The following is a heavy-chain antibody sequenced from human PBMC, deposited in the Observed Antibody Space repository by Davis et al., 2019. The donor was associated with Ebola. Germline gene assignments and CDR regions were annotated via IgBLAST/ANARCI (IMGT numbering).Heavy chain of an antibody. Sequence: MPSETLSLTCTVPGGSISNSNKYWGWIRQPPGKGLEWVGSVYYSGTTYYNPSLKSRVTISLDTSKNQFSLRLTSVSTADTAVYYCAREGGDIYSGYVWGQGILVTVSS. J-gene: IGHJ4*02. D-gene: IGHD5-12*01. CDR1: GGSISNSNKY. CDR3: AREGGDIYSGYV. CDR2: VYYSGTT. V-gene: IGHV4-39*02.